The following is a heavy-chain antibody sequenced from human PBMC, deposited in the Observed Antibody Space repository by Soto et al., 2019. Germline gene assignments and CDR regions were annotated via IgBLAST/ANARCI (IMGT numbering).Heavy chain of an antibody. J-gene: IGHJ3*02. CDR1: GGTFSSYT. V-gene: IGHV1-69*02. D-gene: IGHD6-19*01. CDR2: IIPILGIA. CDR3: ARWGGIAVAGQAFDI. Sequence: GASVKVSCKASGGTFSSYTISWVRQAPGQGLEWMGRIIPILGIASYAQKFQGRVTITADKSTSTAYMELSSLRSEDTAVYYCARWGGIAVAGQAFDIWGQGTMVTVSS.